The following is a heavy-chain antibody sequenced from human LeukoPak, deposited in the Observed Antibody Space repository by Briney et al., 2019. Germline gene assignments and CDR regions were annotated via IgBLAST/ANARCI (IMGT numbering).Heavy chain of an antibody. Sequence: PGGSLRLSCAASGFTFSSYSMNWVRQTPGKGLEWVSSISSSSSYIYYADSVKGRFTISRDNAKNSLYLQMNSLRAEDTAVYYCARGRPRKVGATERCFDYWGQGTLVTVSS. CDR1: GFTFSSYS. CDR3: ARGRPRKVGATERCFDY. V-gene: IGHV3-21*01. CDR2: ISSSSSYI. J-gene: IGHJ4*02. D-gene: IGHD1-26*01.